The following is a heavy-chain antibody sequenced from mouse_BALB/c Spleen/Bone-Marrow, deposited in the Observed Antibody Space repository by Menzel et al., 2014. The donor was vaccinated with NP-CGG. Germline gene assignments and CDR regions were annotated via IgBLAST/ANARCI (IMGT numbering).Heavy chain of an antibody. CDR1: GFTFSSYT. CDR3: TRDQTGYFAY. D-gene: IGHD4-1*01. J-gene: IGHJ3*01. Sequence: EVQGVESGGGLVKPGGSLKLSCAASGFTFSSYTMSWVRQTPEKRLEWVATISSGGSYTYYPDSVKGRFTISRDNAKNTLYLQMSSLKSEDTAMYYCTRDQTGYFAYWGQGTLVTVSA. CDR2: ISSGGSYT. V-gene: IGHV5-6-4*01.